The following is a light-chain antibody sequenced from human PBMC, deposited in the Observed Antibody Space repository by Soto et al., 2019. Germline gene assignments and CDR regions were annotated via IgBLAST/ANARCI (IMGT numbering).Light chain of an antibody. CDR2: DVS. Sequence: QSALTQPASVSGSPGQSITISCTGTSSDVGGYSFVSWYQQHPGKAPKLMIYDVSNRPSGVSNRFSGSKSGNTASLTISGLQAEEEADYYCSSYTSSSTLVVFGGGTKVTVL. V-gene: IGLV2-14*01. CDR1: SSDVGGYSF. J-gene: IGLJ2*01. CDR3: SSYTSSSTLVV.